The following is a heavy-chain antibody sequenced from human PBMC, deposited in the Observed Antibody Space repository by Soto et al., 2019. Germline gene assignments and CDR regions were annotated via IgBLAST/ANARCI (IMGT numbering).Heavy chain of an antibody. CDR3: ARGRGSSWYHQYDFDY. Sequence: SETLSLTCTVSGGSISSSSYYWGWIRQPPGKGLEWIGSIYYSGSTYYNPSLKSRVTISVDTSKNQFSLKLSSVTAADTAVYYCARGRGSSWYHQYDFDYWGQGTLVTVSS. V-gene: IGHV4-39*07. D-gene: IGHD6-13*01. CDR2: IYYSGST. CDR1: GGSISSSSYY. J-gene: IGHJ4*02.